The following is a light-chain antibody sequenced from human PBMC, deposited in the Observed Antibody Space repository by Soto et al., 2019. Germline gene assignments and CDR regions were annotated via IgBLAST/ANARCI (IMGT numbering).Light chain of an antibody. Sequence: QSALTQPASVSGSPGQSITISCAGSSSDIGTYEYVSWYQQYPGKAPKLMIYEVNYRPSGVSNRFSGSKSGNTASLTISGLQAEDEGDYYCNSMTTSTCTCFVFGTGTKVTVL. J-gene: IGLJ1*01. CDR3: NSMTTSTCTCFV. CDR2: EVN. CDR1: SSDIGTYEY. V-gene: IGLV2-14*01.